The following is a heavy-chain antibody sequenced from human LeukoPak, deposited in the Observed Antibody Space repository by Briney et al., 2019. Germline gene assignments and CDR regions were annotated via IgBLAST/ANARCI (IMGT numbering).Heavy chain of an antibody. CDR2: IYYSGIT. Sequence: SETLPLTCTVSGGSISSYYWSWIRQPPGKGLEWIGYIYYSGITNYNPSLKSRVTISVDTSKNQFSLKLSSVTAADTAVYYCARHDLLAAELTYYFDYWGQGSLVTVSS. J-gene: IGHJ4*02. D-gene: IGHD6-13*01. CDR1: GGSISSYY. V-gene: IGHV4-59*08. CDR3: ARHDLLAAELTYYFDY.